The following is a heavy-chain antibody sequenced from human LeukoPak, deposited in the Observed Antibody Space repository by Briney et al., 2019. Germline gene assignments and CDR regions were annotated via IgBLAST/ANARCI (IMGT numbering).Heavy chain of an antibody. D-gene: IGHD5-18*01. Sequence: PSETLSLTCAVHGGSFSTYYWSWICQPPGKGLEWMGEINHSGETRYNPSLKSRVTISVDTSKSQFSLKLSSVTAADTAVYFCARYSYGTYYFDSWGQGTLVTVSS. V-gene: IGHV4-34*01. J-gene: IGHJ4*02. CDR1: GGSFSTYY. CDR2: INHSGET. CDR3: ARYSYGTYYFDS.